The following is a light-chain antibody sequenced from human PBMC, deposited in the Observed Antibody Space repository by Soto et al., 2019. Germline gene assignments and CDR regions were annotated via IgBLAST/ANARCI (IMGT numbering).Light chain of an antibody. CDR2: DVR. CDR1: SSDVGGSNS. V-gene: IGLV2-14*01. J-gene: IGLJ1*01. CDR3: SSYTINGAPLV. Sequence: QSALTQPASVSGSPGQSITISCTGTSSDVGGSNSLSWYQQNPGKVPKLIIYDVRRRPSGISIRFSGSKSGNTASLTISGLQAEDESDYYCSSYTINGAPLVFGTGTKLTVL.